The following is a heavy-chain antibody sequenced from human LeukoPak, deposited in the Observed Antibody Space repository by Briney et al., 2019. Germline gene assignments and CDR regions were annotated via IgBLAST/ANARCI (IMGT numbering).Heavy chain of an antibody. CDR1: GFTFSSYA. V-gene: IGHV3-23*01. CDR2: ISGSGGST. J-gene: IGHJ4*02. CDR3: AKDFGRGGNFYYYFDY. Sequence: SGGSLRLSCAASGFTFSSYAMSWVRQAPGKGLEWVSAISGSGGSTYYADSVKGRFTISRDNSKNTLYLQVNSLRAEDTAVYYCAKDFGRGGNFYYYFDYWGQGTLVTVSS. D-gene: IGHD4-23*01.